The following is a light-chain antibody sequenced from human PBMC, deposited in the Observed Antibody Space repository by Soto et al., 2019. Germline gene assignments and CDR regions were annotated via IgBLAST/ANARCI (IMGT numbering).Light chain of an antibody. J-gene: IGLJ3*02. V-gene: IGLV1-47*02. Sequence: QYVLTQPPSASGAPGQDVTSSCSGNGYNIGINSVYWYQQVSGAAPTLLIYRNSRRPAGVPDRISASKSGTSASLAISGLRSEVEDAYYCGVSDGSPASTSGRSGVFGGGTKVTVL. CDR2: RNS. CDR1: GYNIGINS. CDR3: GVSDGSPASTSGRSGV.